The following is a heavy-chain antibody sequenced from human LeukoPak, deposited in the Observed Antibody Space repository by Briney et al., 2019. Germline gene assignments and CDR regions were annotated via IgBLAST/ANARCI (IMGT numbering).Heavy chain of an antibody. CDR1: GGSISTSSYY. J-gene: IGHJ4*02. Sequence: SETLSLTCTVSGGSISTSSYYRGWIRQPPGKGLEWIGSIYYSGATYYNPSLRSRVTISVDTSKNQFSLKLSSVTAADTAVYYCARVDCSSTSCHFDYWGQGTLVTVSS. V-gene: IGHV4-39*01. CDR2: IYYSGAT. CDR3: ARVDCSSTSCHFDY. D-gene: IGHD2-2*01.